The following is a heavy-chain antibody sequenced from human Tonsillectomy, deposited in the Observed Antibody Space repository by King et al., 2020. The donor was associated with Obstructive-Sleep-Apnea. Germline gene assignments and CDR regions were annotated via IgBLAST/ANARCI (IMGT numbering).Heavy chain of an antibody. CDR1: GDSGASSSKYY. D-gene: IGHD5-12*01. CDR3: ARHRGVEDYGGYGDYFDY. J-gene: IGHJ4*02. V-gene: IGHV4-59*08. CDR2: MYYSGNT. Sequence: VQLQESGPGLVKPSETLSLTCTVSGDSGASSSKYYWSWIRKPPGKGLEWIGYMYYSGNTNFKPSVKSRVSISADSSKIQFSLRLSSVTAADTAVYYCARHRGVEDYGGYGDYFDYWGQGTLVTVSS.